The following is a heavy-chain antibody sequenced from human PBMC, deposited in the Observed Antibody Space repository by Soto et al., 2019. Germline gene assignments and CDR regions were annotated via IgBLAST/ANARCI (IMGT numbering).Heavy chain of an antibody. CDR1: GGSFSGYY. J-gene: IGHJ6*03. D-gene: IGHD2-15*01. CDR2: INHSGST. V-gene: IGHV4-34*01. Sequence: QVQLQQWGAGLLKPSETLSLTCAVYGGSFSGYYWSWIRQPPGKGLEWIGEINHSGSTNYNPSLTSRDTRSVDTSKNQFSLKRSSVTAAYTAVYYCARGGRGYCSGGSCYARLYYYYYMDVWGKGPTVTVSS. CDR3: ARGGRGYCSGGSCYARLYYYYYMDV.